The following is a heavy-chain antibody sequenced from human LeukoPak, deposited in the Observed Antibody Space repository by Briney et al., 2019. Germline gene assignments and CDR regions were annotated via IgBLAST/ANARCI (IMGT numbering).Heavy chain of an antibody. D-gene: IGHD1-26*01. CDR1: GFTFSSYT. CDR2: ISYDGSNK. V-gene: IGHV3-30*04. J-gene: IGHJ4*02. CDR3: ARSWEVLQNFDY. Sequence: HPGGSLRLSCAASGFTFSSYTMHWVRQAPGKGLEWVALISYDGSNKYYADSLKGRFTISRDNSKNTLYLQMNSLRAEDTAVYYCARSWEVLQNFDYWGQGTLVTVSS.